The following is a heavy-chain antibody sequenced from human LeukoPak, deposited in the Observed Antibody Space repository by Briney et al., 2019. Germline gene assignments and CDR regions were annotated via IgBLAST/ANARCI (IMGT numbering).Heavy chain of an antibody. D-gene: IGHD6-13*01. CDR1: GFTFSSYS. CDR2: ISSSSSYI. J-gene: IGHJ4*02. V-gene: IGHV3-21*01. Sequence: GGSLRLSCAASGFTFSSYSMNWVRQAPGKGLEWVSSISSSSSYIYYADSVKGRLTISRDNAKNSLNPQMNSLRAEDTAVYYCAREAAAAGFDYWGQGTLVTVSS. CDR3: AREAAAAGFDY.